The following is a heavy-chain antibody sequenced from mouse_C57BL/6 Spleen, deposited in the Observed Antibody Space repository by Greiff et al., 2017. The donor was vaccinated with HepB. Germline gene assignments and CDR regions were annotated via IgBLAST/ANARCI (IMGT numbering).Heavy chain of an antibody. J-gene: IGHJ2*01. CDR1: GFTFSDYG. CDR2: ISSGSSTI. V-gene: IGHV5-17*01. D-gene: IGHD1-1*01. Sequence: EVKLVESGGGLVKPGGSLKLSCAASGFTFSDYGMPWVRQAPEKGLEWVAYISSGSSTIYYADTVKGRFTISRDNAKNTLVLQMTSLRSEDTAMYYCARDDGSSYFDYWGQGTTLTVSS. CDR3: ARDDGSSYFDY.